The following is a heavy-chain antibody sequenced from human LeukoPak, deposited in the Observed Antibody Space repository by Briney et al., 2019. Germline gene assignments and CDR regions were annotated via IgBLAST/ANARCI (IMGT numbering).Heavy chain of an antibody. D-gene: IGHD2-2*01. CDR3: ARSSSGCSTSSCYLTY. CDR2: IHDTGST. V-gene: IGHV4-59*11. CDR1: GGSLSGHY. J-gene: IGHJ4*02. Sequence: SETLSLTCSVSGGSLSGHYWSWIRQPPGKGLELIGHIHDTGSTFYNPSLRGRVTISLDTSNNQFSLKLTSMTAADTAVYYCARSSSGCSTSSCYLTYWGQGTLVTVS.